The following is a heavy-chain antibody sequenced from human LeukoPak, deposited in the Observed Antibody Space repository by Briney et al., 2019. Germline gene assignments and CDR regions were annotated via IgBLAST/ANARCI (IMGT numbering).Heavy chain of an antibody. J-gene: IGHJ5*01. CDR2: IYTSVIT. CDR1: VDSIISSRDY. CDR3: ARVWWHRGHWLYS. V-gene: IGHV4-61*02. D-gene: IGHD3-10*01. Sequence: SQTLSLTPTVSVDSIISSRDYWTSIRPPAGKTLECIGCIYTSVITNNNTFVESRAILSIDTADNQFSLMLSSVTAAEAAIYYCARVWWHRGHWLYSWGQGTLVTVSS.